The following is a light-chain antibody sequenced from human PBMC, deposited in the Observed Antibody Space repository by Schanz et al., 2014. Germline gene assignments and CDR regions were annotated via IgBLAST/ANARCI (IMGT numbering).Light chain of an antibody. CDR1: QSVSSSY. V-gene: IGKV3-20*01. J-gene: IGKJ1*01. CDR3: QQYGSLPGT. CDR2: GAS. Sequence: EIVLTQSPGTLSLSPGERATLSCRASQSVSSSYLAWYQQKPGQPPRLLLYGASARATGIPARFRGSGSGTDFTLSISRLEPEDFAVYYCQQYGSLPGTFGQGTKVEIK.